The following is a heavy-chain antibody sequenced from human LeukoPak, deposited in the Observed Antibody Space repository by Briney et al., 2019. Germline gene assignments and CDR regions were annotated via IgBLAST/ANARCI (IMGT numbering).Heavy chain of an antibody. CDR2: IYYSGST. CDR3: ARRYCSGGSCYPDY. Sequence: SETLSLTCTVSGGSISSYYWSWIRQPPGKGLEWIGYIYYSGSTNYNPSLKSRVTISVDTSKNQFSLKLSSVTAADTAVYYCARRYCSGGSCYPDYWGQGTLVTVSS. J-gene: IGHJ4*02. V-gene: IGHV4-59*01. D-gene: IGHD2-15*01. CDR1: GGSISSYY.